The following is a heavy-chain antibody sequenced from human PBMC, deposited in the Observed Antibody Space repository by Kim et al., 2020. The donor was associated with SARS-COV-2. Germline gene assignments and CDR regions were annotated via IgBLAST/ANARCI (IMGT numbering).Heavy chain of an antibody. J-gene: IGHJ4*02. V-gene: IGHV3-23*01. Sequence: GGSLRLSCAASGFTFRNYVMNWVRRPPGKGLEWVSGISGSGENTKYADSVKGRFTISRDNSKNTIYLQLNSLRAEDTALYYCAHAPGKSWLLYFDYWGQG. CDR3: AHAPGKSWLLYFDY. CDR2: ISGSGENT. D-gene: IGHD5-18*01. CDR1: GFTFRNYV.